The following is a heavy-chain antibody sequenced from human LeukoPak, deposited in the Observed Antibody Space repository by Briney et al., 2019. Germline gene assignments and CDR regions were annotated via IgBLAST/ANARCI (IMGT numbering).Heavy chain of an antibody. CDR2: IYYSGST. J-gene: IGHJ4*02. Sequence: SETLSLTCTVSGGSISSSSYYWGWIRQPPGKGLEWIGSIYYSGSTYYNPSLKSRVTISVDTSKNQFSLKLSSVTAADTAVYYCARVGWQQLIYWGQGTPVTVSS. D-gene: IGHD6-13*01. V-gene: IGHV4-39*07. CDR3: ARVGWQQLIY. CDR1: GGSISSSSYY.